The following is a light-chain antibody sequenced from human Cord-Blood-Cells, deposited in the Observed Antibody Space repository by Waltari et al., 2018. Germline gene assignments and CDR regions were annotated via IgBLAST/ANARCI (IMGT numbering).Light chain of an antibody. Sequence: QSVLTQLPSASGTPGQRVTLSCSGSSPNIGSNHVYWYQQLPGPAPKLLIYRNNQRPSGVPDRFSGSKSGTSASLAISVLRSEDEADYYCAAWDDSLSGYVFGTGTKVTVL. CDR2: RNN. V-gene: IGLV1-47*01. CDR1: SPNIGSNH. CDR3: AAWDDSLSGYV. J-gene: IGLJ1*01.